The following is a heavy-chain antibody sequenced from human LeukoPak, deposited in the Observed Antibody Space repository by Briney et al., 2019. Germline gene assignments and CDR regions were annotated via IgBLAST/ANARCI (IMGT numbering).Heavy chain of an antibody. CDR2: VNPNSGNT. CDR1: GYTFTGYY. CDR3: MRDCSGNTCYSGD. J-gene: IGHJ4*02. D-gene: IGHD2-15*01. Sequence: ASVKVSCKASGYTFTGYYMHWVRQATGQGLEWMGWVNPNSGNTGYAQKFQGRVTLTRNTSISTAYMELSSLRSQDTAVYYCMRDCSGNTCYSGDWGQGTLVTVSS. V-gene: IGHV1-8*02.